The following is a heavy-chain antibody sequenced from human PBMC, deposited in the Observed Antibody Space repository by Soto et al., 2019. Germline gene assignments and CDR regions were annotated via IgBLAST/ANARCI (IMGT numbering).Heavy chain of an antibody. CDR3: ASRSGGNDY. Sequence: SETLSLPWAFYAGSSSVYCWSWIRQPPGKGLEWIGEINHSGSTNYNPSLKSRVTISVDTSKNQFSLKLSSVTAADTAVYYCASRSGGNDYWGQGTMVTVSS. J-gene: IGHJ4*02. V-gene: IGHV4-34*01. CDR1: AGSSSVYC. CDR2: INHSGST. D-gene: IGHD3-3*01.